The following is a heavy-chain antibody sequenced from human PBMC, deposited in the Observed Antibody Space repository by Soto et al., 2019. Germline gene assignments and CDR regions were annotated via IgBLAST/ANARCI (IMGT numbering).Heavy chain of an antibody. CDR3: ARRSYYDTFGYPAFDI. Sequence: SETLSLTCTVSGGSISSSFYYWGWIRQPPGKGLEWVGSIFYRGSTYYNPSLKSRVTISVDTSKNQFSLKLSSVTAADTAVYYCARRSYYDTFGYPAFDIWGQGTMVTVSS. CDR2: IFYRGST. V-gene: IGHV4-39*01. J-gene: IGHJ3*02. D-gene: IGHD3-22*01. CDR1: GGSISSSFYY.